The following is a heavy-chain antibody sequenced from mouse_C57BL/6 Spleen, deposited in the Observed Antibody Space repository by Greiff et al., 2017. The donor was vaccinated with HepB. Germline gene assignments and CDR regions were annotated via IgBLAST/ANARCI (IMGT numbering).Heavy chain of an antibody. V-gene: IGHV1-50*01. J-gene: IGHJ3*01. CDR2: IDPSDSYT. CDR1: GYTFTSYW. Sequence: VQLQQPGAELVKPGASVKLSCKASGYTFTSYWMQWVKQRPGQGLEWIGEIDPSDSYTNYNQKFKGKATLTVDTSSSTAYMQLSSLTSEDSAVYDCLYGYDGGFAYWGQGTLVTVSA. CDR3: LYGYDGGFAY. D-gene: IGHD2-2*01.